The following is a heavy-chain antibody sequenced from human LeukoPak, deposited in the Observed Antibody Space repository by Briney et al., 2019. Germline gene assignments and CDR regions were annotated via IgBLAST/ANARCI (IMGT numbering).Heavy chain of an antibody. J-gene: IGHJ3*02. Sequence: ASVKVSCKASGGTFSSYAISWVRQAPGQGLEWMGGIIPIFGTANYAQKFQGRVTITAHKSTSTAYMELSSLRSEDTAVYYCARGGRAYCSSTSCYGAFDIWGQGTMVTVSS. CDR2: IIPIFGTA. CDR3: ARGGRAYCSSTSCYGAFDI. D-gene: IGHD2-2*01. V-gene: IGHV1-69*06. CDR1: GGTFSSYA.